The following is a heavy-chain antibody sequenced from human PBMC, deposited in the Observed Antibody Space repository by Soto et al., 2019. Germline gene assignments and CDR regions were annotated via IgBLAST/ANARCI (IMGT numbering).Heavy chain of an antibody. J-gene: IGHJ4*02. CDR3: ARRVGAITYYFDY. D-gene: IGHD1-26*01. V-gene: IGHV3-30*03. CDR2: ISYDGSNK. Sequence: PGGSLRLSCAASGFTFNSYGIHWVRQAPGKGLEWVAVISYDGSNKYYADSVKGRFTISRDNSKNTLYLQMNSLRAEDTAVYYCARRVGAITYYFDYWGQGTLVTVSS. CDR1: GFTFNSYG.